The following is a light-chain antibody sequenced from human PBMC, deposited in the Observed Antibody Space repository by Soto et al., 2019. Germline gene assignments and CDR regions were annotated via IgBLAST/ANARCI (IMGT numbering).Light chain of an antibody. V-gene: IGKV1-39*01. CDR2: AAS. J-gene: IGKJ2*01. CDR1: QSISNY. CDR3: QQSYSTPYT. Sequence: DIQMTQSPSSLSASVGDRVTITCRASQSISNYLNWYQQKPGKAPKLLIYAASSLQSGVPSRFSGSGSGTDFTLTISSLQPEDFATYYCQQSYSTPYTFGQGTKVEI.